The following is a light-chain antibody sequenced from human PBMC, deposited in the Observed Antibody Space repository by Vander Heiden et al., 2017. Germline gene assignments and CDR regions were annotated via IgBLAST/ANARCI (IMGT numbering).Light chain of an antibody. CDR3: QQYGSSLPWT. CDR1: QSVRSSY. Sequence: EIVLTQSPGTLSLSPGERATLSCRASQSVRSSYLAWYQQKPGQAPRLLIHGASSRATGIPDRFSGSGSGTDFTLTINRLEPEDFAVYYCQQYGSSLPWTFGQGTKVEIK. V-gene: IGKV3-20*01. CDR2: GAS. J-gene: IGKJ1*01.